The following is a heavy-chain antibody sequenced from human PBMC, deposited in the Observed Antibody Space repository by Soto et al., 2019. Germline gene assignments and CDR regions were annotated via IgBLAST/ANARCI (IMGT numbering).Heavy chain of an antibody. CDR1: GFTFSSYG. J-gene: IGHJ4*02. V-gene: IGHV3-33*01. D-gene: IGHD3-22*01. CDR2: IWYDGSNK. CDR3: ARGGAMIVVAADEFDY. Sequence: PGGSLRLSCAASGFTFSSYGMHWVRQAPGKGLEWVAVIWYDGSNKYYADSVKGRFTISRDNSKNTLYLQMNSLRAEDTAVYYCARGGAMIVVAADEFDYWGQGTLVTVSS.